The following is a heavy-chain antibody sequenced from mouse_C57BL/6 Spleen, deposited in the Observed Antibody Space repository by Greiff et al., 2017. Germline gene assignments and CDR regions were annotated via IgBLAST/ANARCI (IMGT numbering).Heavy chain of an antibody. Sequence: VQLQQSGPELVKPGASVKISCKASGYTFTDYYMNWVKQSHGKSLEWIGDINPNNGGTSYNQKFKGKATLTVDKSSSTAYMELRSLTSEDSAVYYCAREGRLAFAYWGQGTLVTVSA. J-gene: IGHJ3*01. D-gene: IGHD4-1*01. CDR1: GYTFTDYY. CDR3: AREGRLAFAY. CDR2: INPNNGGT. V-gene: IGHV1-26*01.